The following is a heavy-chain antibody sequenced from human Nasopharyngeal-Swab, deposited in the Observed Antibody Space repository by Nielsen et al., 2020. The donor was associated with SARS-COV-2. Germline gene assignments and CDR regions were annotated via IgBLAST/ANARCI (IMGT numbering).Heavy chain of an antibody. CDR3: ARGNPGSIAAAEVFDY. CDR2: MNPNSGNT. V-gene: IGHV1-8*01. J-gene: IGHJ4*02. Sequence: ASVKVSCKASGYTFTSYDINWVRQATGQGLEWMGWMNPNSGNTGYAQKFQGRVTMTRNTSISTAYMELSSLRSEDTAAYYCARGNPGSIAAAEVFDYWGQGTLVTVSS. CDR1: GYTFTSYD. D-gene: IGHD6-13*01.